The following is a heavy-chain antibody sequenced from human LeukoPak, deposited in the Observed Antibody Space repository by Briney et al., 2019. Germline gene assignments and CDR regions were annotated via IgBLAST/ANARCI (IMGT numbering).Heavy chain of an antibody. D-gene: IGHD2-2*01. Sequence: PGGSLRLSCAASGFTFSSYSMNWVRQAPGKRLEWVSSISSSSSYIYYADSVKGRFTISRDNAKNSLYLQMNSLRAEDTAVYYCARGFGYCSSTSCKIYYFDYWGQGTLVTVSS. CDR2: ISSSSSYI. J-gene: IGHJ4*02. CDR1: GFTFSSYS. CDR3: ARGFGYCSSTSCKIYYFDY. V-gene: IGHV3-21*01.